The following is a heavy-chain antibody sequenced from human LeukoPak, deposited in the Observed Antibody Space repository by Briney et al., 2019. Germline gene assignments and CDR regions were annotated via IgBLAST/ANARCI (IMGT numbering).Heavy chain of an antibody. CDR1: GGSISSYY. V-gene: IGHV4-59*08. CDR2: IYYSGST. Sequence: SETLSLTCTVSGGSISSYYWSWIRQPPGKGLKWIGYIYYSGSTNYNPSLKSRVTISVDTSKNQFSLKLSSVTAADTAVYYCARMLGAGYCSGGSCYYPPNWFDPWGQGTLVTVSS. CDR3: ARMLGAGYCSGGSCYYPPNWFDP. J-gene: IGHJ5*02. D-gene: IGHD2-15*01.